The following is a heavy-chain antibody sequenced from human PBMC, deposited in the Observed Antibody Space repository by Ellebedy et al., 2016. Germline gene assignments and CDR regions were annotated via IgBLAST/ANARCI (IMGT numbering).Heavy chain of an antibody. CDR2: IRSSSSYI. Sequence: GGSLRLXXAASGFTFSSYSMNWVRQAPGKGLEWVSSIRSSSSYIYYADSVKGRFTISRDNSKNTLYLQMNSLRAEDTAVYYCAKAPGYFDYWGQGTLVTVSS. V-gene: IGHV3-21*04. CDR1: GFTFSSYS. CDR3: AKAPGYFDY. J-gene: IGHJ4*02. D-gene: IGHD3-10*01.